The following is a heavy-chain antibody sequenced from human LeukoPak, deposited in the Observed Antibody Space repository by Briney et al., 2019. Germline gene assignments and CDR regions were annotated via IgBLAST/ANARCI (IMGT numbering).Heavy chain of an antibody. Sequence: AGPTLLKPTQTLTLTCTISGLSLSTSGARVGWIRQPPGKTLDGRALIHWNDDKRYRPSLKNRLPNIKDTFKNQVVLTMTNIDPGDTATYYCAHRRHSGSWYDYWGQGTLDSVP. V-gene: IGHV2-5*01. CDR3: AHRRHSGSWYDY. D-gene: IGHD6-13*01. J-gene: IGHJ4*02. CDR2: IHWNDDK. CDR1: GLSLSTSGAR.